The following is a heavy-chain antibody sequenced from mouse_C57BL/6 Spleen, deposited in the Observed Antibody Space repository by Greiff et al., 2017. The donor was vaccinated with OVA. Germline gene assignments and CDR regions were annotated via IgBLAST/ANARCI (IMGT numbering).Heavy chain of an antibody. D-gene: IGHD2-4*01. V-gene: IGHV1-50*01. Sequence: VQLQRPGAELVKPGASVKLSCKASGYTFTSYWMQWVKQRPGQGLEWIGEIDPSDSYTNYNQKFKGKATLTVDTSSSTAYMQLSSLTSEDSAVYYCARSVDYEGYYAMDYWGQGTSVTVSS. J-gene: IGHJ4*01. CDR3: ARSVDYEGYYAMDY. CDR2: IDPSDSYT. CDR1: GYTFTSYW.